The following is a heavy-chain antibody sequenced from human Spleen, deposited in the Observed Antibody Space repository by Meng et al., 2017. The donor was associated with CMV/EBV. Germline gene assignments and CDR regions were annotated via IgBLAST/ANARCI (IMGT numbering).Heavy chain of an antibody. V-gene: IGHV1-69*02. J-gene: IGHJ5*02. CDR3: ATEFCSSSNCYLELYNWFDP. CDR1: YT. Sequence: YTVSWVRQAPGQGLEWMGRIIPILGKANYAQKFQGRVTITADKSTNTAYMELSSLRSEDTAVYYCATEFCSSSNCYLELYNWFDPWGQGTLVTVSS. D-gene: IGHD2-2*01. CDR2: IIPILGKA.